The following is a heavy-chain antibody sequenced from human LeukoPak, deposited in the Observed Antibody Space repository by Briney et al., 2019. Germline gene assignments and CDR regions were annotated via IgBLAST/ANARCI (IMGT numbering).Heavy chain of an antibody. CDR2: ISWNSGNI. J-gene: IGHJ3*02. D-gene: IGHD3-10*01. CDR3: AKDSGSESYSHDAFDI. Sequence: SLRLSCAASGFTFDDYAMHWVGQAPGKGLECFSGISWNSGNIGYADSVKGRFNISRDNAKNSLYLQMNRLRAEDTALYYCAKDSGSESYSHDAFDIWGQGTMATVSS. V-gene: IGHV3-9*01. CDR1: GFTFDDYA.